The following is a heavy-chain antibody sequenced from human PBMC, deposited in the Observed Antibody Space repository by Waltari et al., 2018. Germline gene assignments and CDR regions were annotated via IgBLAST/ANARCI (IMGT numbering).Heavy chain of an antibody. D-gene: IGHD4-17*01. J-gene: IGHJ6*03. Sequence: QVQLVQSGAEVTKPGASVKVSCKASGYTFTSYDINWVRQATGQGLEWMGWMKPNSGNTGYAQKLQGRVTMTRNTSIRTAYMELSSRRSEDTAVYYWASVNNPYGDYPPDDYYYMDVRGKGTTVTVSS. V-gene: IGHV1-8*01. CDR3: ASVNNPYGDYPPDDYYYMDV. CDR2: MKPNSGNT. CDR1: GYTFTSYD.